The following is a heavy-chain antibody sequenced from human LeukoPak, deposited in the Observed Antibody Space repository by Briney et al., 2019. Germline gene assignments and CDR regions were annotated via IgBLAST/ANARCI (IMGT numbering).Heavy chain of an antibody. V-gene: IGHV3-23*01. CDR3: ARDKSGSYSTAFDY. CDR1: GFTFSSYA. Sequence: GGSLRLSCAASGFTFSSYAMSWVRQAPGKGLEWVSAISGSGGSTYYADSVKGRFTISRDNSKNTLYLQMNSLRAEDTAVYYCARDKSGSYSTAFDYWGQGTLVTVSS. J-gene: IGHJ4*02. CDR2: ISGSGGST. D-gene: IGHD1-26*01.